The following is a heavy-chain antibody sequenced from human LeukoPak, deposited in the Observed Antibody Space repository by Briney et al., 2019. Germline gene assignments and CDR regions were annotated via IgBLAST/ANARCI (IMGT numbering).Heavy chain of an antibody. CDR1: GFTFRNYA. CDR3: AKETLGYRRGLEM. J-gene: IGHJ3*02. CDR2: VSGSGTNT. Sequence: PGGSLRLSCAASGFTFRNYAMTYVRQAPGKGLEWVASVSGSGTNTYYADSVKGRFTISRDNSKNTVTLGMSSLRGEDTAHYYCAKETLGYRRGLEMWGQGATVTVCS. D-gene: IGHD3-16*02. V-gene: IGHV3-23*01.